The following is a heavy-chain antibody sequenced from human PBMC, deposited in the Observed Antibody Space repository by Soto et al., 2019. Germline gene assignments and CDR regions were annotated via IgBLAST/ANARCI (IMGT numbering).Heavy chain of an antibody. V-gene: IGHV1-2*04. Sequence: QVLLVQSGAEVKRPGASVKVSCMASGYRFSDYYIHWVRQAPGQGLEWMGWVNPKRGDAVYAQKFQGWVTMTRDTATTTAYMEVSRLTSDDTAVYYCARDPGIPGRYWYFDLWGRGTLVTVSS. CDR1: GYRFSDYY. CDR3: ARDPGIPGRYWYFDL. CDR2: VNPKRGDA. J-gene: IGHJ2*01.